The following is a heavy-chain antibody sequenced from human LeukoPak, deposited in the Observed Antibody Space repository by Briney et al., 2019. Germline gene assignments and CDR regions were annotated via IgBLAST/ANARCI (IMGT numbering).Heavy chain of an antibody. V-gene: IGHV4-38-2*02. Sequence: SETLSLTCTVSGYSISSGYYWGWIRQPPGKGLEWIGCIYHSGSTYYNPSLKSRVTISVDTSKNQFSLKLSSVTAADTAVYYCARADSSGWEFDYWGQGTLVTVSS. D-gene: IGHD6-19*01. J-gene: IGHJ4*02. CDR1: GYSISSGYY. CDR2: IYHSGST. CDR3: ARADSSGWEFDY.